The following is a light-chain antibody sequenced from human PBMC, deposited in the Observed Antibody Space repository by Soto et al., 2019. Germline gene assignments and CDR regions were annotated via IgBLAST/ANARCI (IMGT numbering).Light chain of an antibody. J-gene: IGKJ3*01. CDR1: QSVGKNY. CDR3: HQHATAPLT. CDR2: SAS. V-gene: IGKV3-20*01. Sequence: EIVLTQSPGTLSLSPGERATLSCRASQSVGKNYLAWYQQKPGQAPRLLIHSASNRAAGIPDRFSGSGSGTDFSLTISRLEPEDVAVYFCHQHATAPLTFGPGTKVNVK.